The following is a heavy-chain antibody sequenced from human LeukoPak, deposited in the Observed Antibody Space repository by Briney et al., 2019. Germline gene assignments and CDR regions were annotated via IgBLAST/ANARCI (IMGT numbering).Heavy chain of an antibody. Sequence: SETLSLTCTVSGYSISSRHYWAWIRQPPGKGLEWIPSIFQSGVTYYHPSLKNRVTISVDTSRNKVSLQGRYVSAAYTVLYYCARTRSPGYGAYDGSGAWGQGALVTVSS. CDR2: IFQSGVT. CDR3: ARTRSPGYGAYDGSGA. D-gene: IGHD4-17*01. V-gene: IGHV4-38-2*02. CDR1: GYSISSRHY. J-gene: IGHJ4*02.